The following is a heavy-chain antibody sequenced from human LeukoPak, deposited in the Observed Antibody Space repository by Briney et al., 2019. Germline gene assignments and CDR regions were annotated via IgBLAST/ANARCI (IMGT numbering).Heavy chain of an antibody. CDR2: IYYSGGT. CDR3: ARRHVEYSSSSDPYYFDY. V-gene: IGHV4-59*01. CDR1: GGSISSYY. J-gene: IGHJ4*02. D-gene: IGHD6-6*01. Sequence: SETLSLTCTVSGGSISSYYWSWIRQPPGKGLEWIGYIYYSGGTNYNPSLKSRVTISVDTSKNQFSLKLSSVTAADTAVYYCARRHVEYSSSSDPYYFDYWGQGTLVTVSS.